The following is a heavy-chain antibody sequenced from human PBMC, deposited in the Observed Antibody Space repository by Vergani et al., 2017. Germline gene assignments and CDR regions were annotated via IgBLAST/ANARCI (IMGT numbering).Heavy chain of an antibody. CDR1: GYTFTSYA. V-gene: IGHV1-3*01. J-gene: IGHJ4*02. Sequence: QVQLVQSGAEVKKPGASVKVSCKASGYTFTSYAMHWVRQAPGQRLGWMGWINAGNGNTKYSQKFQGRVTITRDTSASTAYMERSSLRSEDTAVYYSARDSGIAAADTRGQFNYWGQGTLVTVSS. D-gene: IGHD6-13*01. CDR2: INAGNGNT. CDR3: ARDSGIAAADTRGQFNY.